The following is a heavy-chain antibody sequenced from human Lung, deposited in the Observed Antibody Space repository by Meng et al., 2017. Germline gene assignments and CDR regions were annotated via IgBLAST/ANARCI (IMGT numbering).Heavy chain of an antibody. CDR1: DYTFTGYG. D-gene: IGHD3-10*01. Sequence: HVQLLQSGAEVKQPGASLQVSCKASDYTFTGYGVCWVRQAPGQGLEWMALLGAHPGDTSFAPKFLGRVTVTADTATATAYMELRSLRSDDTAVYYCARGTPGRSYCDYWGLGTLVTVSS. CDR2: LGAHPGDT. J-gene: IGHJ4*02. CDR3: ARGTPGRSYCDY. V-gene: IGHV1-18*01.